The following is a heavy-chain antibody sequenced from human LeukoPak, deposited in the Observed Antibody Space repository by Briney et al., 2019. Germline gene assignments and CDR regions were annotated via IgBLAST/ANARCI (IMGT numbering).Heavy chain of an antibody. CDR1: GGSFTDNA. CDR2: VYYSGST. J-gene: IGHJ4*02. V-gene: IGHV4-34*01. D-gene: IGHD2-15*01. Sequence: SETLSLTCAVYGGSFTDNAWSWIRQPPGKGLEWTGEVYYSGSTNYNPSLKSRVVISIDTSKNQFSLKVRSVTAADTAVYYCARAPRKEDRSAHSLGFEYWGQGTLVKVSS. CDR3: ARAPRKEDRSAHSLGFEY.